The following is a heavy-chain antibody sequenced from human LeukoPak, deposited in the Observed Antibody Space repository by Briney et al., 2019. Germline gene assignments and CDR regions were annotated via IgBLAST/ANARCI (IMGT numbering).Heavy chain of an antibody. CDR2: INHSGST. J-gene: IGHJ4*02. CDR3: ARRHYFDWLPPFDY. D-gene: IGHD3-9*01. CDR1: GGSFSGYY. V-gene: IGHV4-34*01. Sequence: SSETLSLTCAVYGGSFSGYYWSWIRQPPGKGLEWIGEINHSGSTNYNPSLKSRVTISVDTSKNQFSLKLSSVTAADTAVYYCARRHYFDWLPPFDYWGQGTLVTVSS.